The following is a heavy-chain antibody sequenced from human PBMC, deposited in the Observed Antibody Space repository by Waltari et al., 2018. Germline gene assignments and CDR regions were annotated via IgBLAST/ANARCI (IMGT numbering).Heavy chain of an antibody. CDR1: GGSFSGYY. CDR3: AWRQRSKWFDP. Sequence: QVQLQQWGAGLLKPSETLSLTCAVYGGSFSGYYWSWIRQPPGKGLEWIGEINHSGSTNYNPSLRSRVTISVDTSKNQFSLKLSSVTAADTVVYYCAWRQRSKWFDPWGQGTLVTVSS. V-gene: IGHV4-34*01. D-gene: IGHD6-25*01. J-gene: IGHJ5*02. CDR2: INHSGST.